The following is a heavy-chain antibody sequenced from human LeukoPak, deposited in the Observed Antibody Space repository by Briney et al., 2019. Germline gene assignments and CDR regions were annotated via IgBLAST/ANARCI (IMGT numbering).Heavy chain of an antibody. CDR3: ARAVHGFRYCSGGSCCYDEGFDP. V-gene: IGHV4-59*01. Sequence: SETLSLTCTVSGGSISSYYWSWIRQPPGKGLEWIGYIYYSGSTNYNPSLKSRVTISVDTSKNQFSLKLSSVTAADTAVYYCARAVHGFRYCSGGSCCYDEGFDPWGQGTLVTVSS. CDR1: GGSISSYY. CDR2: IYYSGST. J-gene: IGHJ5*02. D-gene: IGHD2-15*01.